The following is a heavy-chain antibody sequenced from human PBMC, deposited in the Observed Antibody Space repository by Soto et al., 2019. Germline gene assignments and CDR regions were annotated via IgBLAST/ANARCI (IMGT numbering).Heavy chain of an antibody. J-gene: IGHJ5*02. CDR2: ISWNSGSI. CDR1: GFTFDDYA. CDR3: ARDRTAMVTFPWFDP. V-gene: IGHV3-9*01. D-gene: IGHD5-18*01. Sequence: SLRLSCAASGFTFDDYAMHWVRQAPGKGLEWVSGISWNSGSIGYADSVKGRFTISRDNAKNSLYLQMNSLRAEDTAVYYCARDRTAMVTFPWFDPWGQGTLVTVSS.